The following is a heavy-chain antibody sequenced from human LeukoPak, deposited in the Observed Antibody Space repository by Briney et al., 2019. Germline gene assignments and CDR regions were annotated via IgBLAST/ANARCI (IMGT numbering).Heavy chain of an antibody. D-gene: IGHD6-6*01. V-gene: IGHV3-21*06. CDR3: ARDLTTSSTAYFHH. CDR2: ISSSSRYI. CDR1: GFTVSSNY. Sequence: GGSLRLSCAASGFTVSSNYMSWVRQAPGKGLEWVSSISSSSRYIYYADSVKGRFTISRDNGKNSLYLQMNSLRAEDTAVYYCARDLTTSSTAYFHHWGQGTLVTVSS. J-gene: IGHJ1*01.